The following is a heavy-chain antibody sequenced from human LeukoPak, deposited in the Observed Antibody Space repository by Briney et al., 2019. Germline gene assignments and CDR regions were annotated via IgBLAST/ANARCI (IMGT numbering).Heavy chain of an antibody. V-gene: IGHV3-23*01. D-gene: IGHD5-18*01. CDR3: AKVNNHGYNDY. Sequence: PGGSLRISCATPGFTFTAYPMAWVRQAPGKGLEWVSSISGSGGRSDYAESVRGRFTISSDSSPNTLYLQMDSLRGDDTAVYYCAKVNNHGYNDYWGQGTLVTVSS. CDR1: GFTFTAYP. J-gene: IGHJ4*02. CDR2: ISGSGGRS.